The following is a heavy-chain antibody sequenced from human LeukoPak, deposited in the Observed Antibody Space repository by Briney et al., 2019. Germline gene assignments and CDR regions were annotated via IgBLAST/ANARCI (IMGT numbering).Heavy chain of an antibody. CDR3: ARDLGVGYSGYLLPDY. J-gene: IGHJ4*02. V-gene: IGHV1-46*01. CDR2: IDPSSGTT. Sequence: GASVKLSCKASGYIFTSCYMHWVRQAPGQVLEWMGIIDPSSGTTTYAQKFQGRVTITRDTSTSTVNMELNSLRSEDTAVYYCARDLGVGYSGYLLPDYWGQGTLVTVSS. CDR1: GYIFTSCY. D-gene: IGHD3-3*01.